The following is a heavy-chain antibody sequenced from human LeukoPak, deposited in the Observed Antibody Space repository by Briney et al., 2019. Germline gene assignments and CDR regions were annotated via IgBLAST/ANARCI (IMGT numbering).Heavy chain of an antibody. CDR3: ARVTYCGGDCYSGRGDYFDY. D-gene: IGHD2-21*02. Sequence: SETLSLTCAVYGGSFSGYYWSWIRQPPGKGLEWIGEINHSGSTNYNPSLKSRVTISVDTSKNQFSLKLSSATAADTAVYYCARVTYCGGDCYSGRGDYFDYWGQGTLVTVSS. J-gene: IGHJ4*02. V-gene: IGHV4-34*01. CDR1: GGSFSGYY. CDR2: INHSGST.